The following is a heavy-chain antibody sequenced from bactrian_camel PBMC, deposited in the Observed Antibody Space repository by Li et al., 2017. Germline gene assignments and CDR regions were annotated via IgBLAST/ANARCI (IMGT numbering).Heavy chain of an antibody. V-gene: IGHV3-2*01. CDR1: GFTVSTSY. J-gene: IGHJ6*01. Sequence: HVQLVESGGGAVQPGGSLRLSCAASGFTVSTSYMTWVRQAPGKGLEWVSSIYSDGSITNYADSVKGRFTISRDNAKNTVYLQMHSLKSEDTALYYCATRRQYGGSWDGGVVDFGYWGQGTQVTVS. CDR3: ATRRQYGGSWDGGVVDFGY. D-gene: IGHD6*01. CDR2: IYSDGSIT.